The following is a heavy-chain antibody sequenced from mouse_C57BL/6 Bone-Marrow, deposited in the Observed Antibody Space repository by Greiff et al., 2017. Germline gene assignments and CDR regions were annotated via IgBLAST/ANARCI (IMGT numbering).Heavy chain of an antibody. J-gene: IGHJ3*01. Sequence: EVKLKESGAELVRPGASVKLSCTASGFNIKDDYMHWVKQRPEQGLEWIGWIDPENGDTEYASKFQGKATITADTSSNTAYLQLSSLTSEDTAVYYCTTYGYYPWFAYWGQGTLVTVSA. CDR1: GFNIKDDY. CDR3: TTYGYYPWFAY. D-gene: IGHD2-3*01. CDR2: IDPENGDT. V-gene: IGHV14-4*01.